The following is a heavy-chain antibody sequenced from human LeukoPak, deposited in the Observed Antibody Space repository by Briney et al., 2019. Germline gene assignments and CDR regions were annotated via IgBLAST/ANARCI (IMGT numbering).Heavy chain of an antibody. CDR1: GFTFSSYA. D-gene: IGHD6-19*01. J-gene: IGHJ4*02. Sequence: PGGSLRLSCAASGFTFSSYAMSWVRQAPGKGLEWVSSISGNGVSTYYADSVKGRFTISRDNSKNTLYLQMNSLRADDTALYYCAKDESGWVFDYWGQGTLVTVSS. CDR2: ISGNGVST. V-gene: IGHV3-23*01. CDR3: AKDESGWVFDY.